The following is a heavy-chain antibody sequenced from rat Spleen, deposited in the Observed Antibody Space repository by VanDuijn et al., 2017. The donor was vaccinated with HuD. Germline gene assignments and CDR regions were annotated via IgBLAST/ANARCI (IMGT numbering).Heavy chain of an antibody. V-gene: IGHV5-25*01. D-gene: IGHD1-4*01. CDR1: GFTFSDFY. CDR2: ISTGGGNT. CDR3: ARQPAYNYVMDA. J-gene: IGHJ4*01. Sequence: EVQLVESDGGLVQPGRSLKLSCAASGFTFSDFYMAWVRQAPTKGLEWVASISTGGGNTYYRDSVKGRLTISRDNAENTLYLQMDSLRSEDTATYYCARQPAYNYVMDAWGQGASVTVSS.